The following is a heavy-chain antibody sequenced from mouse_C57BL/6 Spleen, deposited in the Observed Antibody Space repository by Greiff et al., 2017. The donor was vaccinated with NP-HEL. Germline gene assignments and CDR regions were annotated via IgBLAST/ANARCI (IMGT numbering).Heavy chain of an antibody. CDR2: ISYDGSN. J-gene: IGHJ2*01. Sequence: ESGPGLVKPSQSLSLTCSVTGYSITSGYYWNWIRQFPGNKLEWMGYISYDGSNNYNPSLKNRISITRDTSKNQFFLKLNSVTTEDTATYYCARASSGWDYWGQGTTLTVSS. V-gene: IGHV3-6*01. CDR1: GYSITSGYY. D-gene: IGHD3-2*02. CDR3: ARASSGWDY.